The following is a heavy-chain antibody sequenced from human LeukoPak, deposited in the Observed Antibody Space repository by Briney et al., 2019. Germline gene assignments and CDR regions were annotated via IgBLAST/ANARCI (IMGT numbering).Heavy chain of an antibody. CDR3: ANEIRPNDY. Sequence: GGSLRLSCATSGFSFSSHAMTWVRQAPGKGLEWLSAISISGDDTYYADSVKGRFTISRDNSKNTLYLQMNSLSADDSAMYYCANEIRPNDYWGQGTLVTVSS. D-gene: IGHD4-17*01. CDR1: GFSFSSHA. V-gene: IGHV3-23*01. J-gene: IGHJ4*02. CDR2: ISISGDDT.